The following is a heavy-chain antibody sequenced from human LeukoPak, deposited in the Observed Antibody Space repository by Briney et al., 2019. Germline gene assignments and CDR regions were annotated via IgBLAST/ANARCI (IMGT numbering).Heavy chain of an antibody. V-gene: IGHV4-4*09. CDR1: GGSIGSYY. CDR2: IYTSGST. Sequence: SETLSLTCTVSGGSIGSYYWSWIRQPPGKGLEWIGYIYTSGSTNYNPSLKSRVTISVDTSKNQFSLKLSSVTAADTAVYYFASGHRWGQGTLVTVSS. J-gene: IGHJ5*02. CDR3: ASGHR.